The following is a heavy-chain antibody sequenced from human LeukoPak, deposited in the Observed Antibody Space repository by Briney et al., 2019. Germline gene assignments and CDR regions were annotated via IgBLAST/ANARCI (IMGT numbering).Heavy chain of an antibody. J-gene: IGHJ4*02. V-gene: IGHV1-46*01. D-gene: IGHD4-11*01. Sequence: ALVKVSCKASGYTFTRYYMHWVRQAPGQGLEWMGIINPSGGSTSYAQKFQGRVTMTRDTSTSTVYMELSSLRSEDTAVYYCARDPAEMTTVTTYSDYWGQGTLVTVSS. CDR2: INPSGGST. CDR3: ARDPAEMTTVTTYSDY. CDR1: GYTFTRYY.